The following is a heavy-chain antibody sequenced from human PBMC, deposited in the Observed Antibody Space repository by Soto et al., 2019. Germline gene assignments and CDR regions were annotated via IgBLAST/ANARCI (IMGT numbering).Heavy chain of an antibody. J-gene: IGHJ4*02. CDR3: ALLVSPTTVTSFDY. Sequence: ASVKVSCKASGGTFSSYAISWVRQAPGQGLEWMGGIIPIFDTANYAQKFQGRVTITADKSTSTAYMELSSLRSEDTAVYYCALLVSPTTVTSFDYCGQGTLVTVSS. CDR2: IIPIFDTA. CDR1: GGTFSSYA. D-gene: IGHD4-4*01. V-gene: IGHV1-69*06.